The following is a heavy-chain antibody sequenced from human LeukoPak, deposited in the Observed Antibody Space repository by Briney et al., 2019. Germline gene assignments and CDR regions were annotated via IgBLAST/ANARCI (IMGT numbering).Heavy chain of an antibody. D-gene: IGHD1-26*01. V-gene: IGHV4-61*01. CDR2: IYYSGST. J-gene: IGHJ4*02. CDR1: GGSVSSGSYY. CDR3: ASVFRRVGATQPYYFDY. Sequence: SETLSLTCTVSGGSVSSGSYYWSWIRQPPGKGLEWIGYIYYSGSTNYNPSLKSRVTISVDTSKNQFSLKLSSVTAADTAVYYCASVFRRVGATQPYYFDYWGQGTLVTVSS.